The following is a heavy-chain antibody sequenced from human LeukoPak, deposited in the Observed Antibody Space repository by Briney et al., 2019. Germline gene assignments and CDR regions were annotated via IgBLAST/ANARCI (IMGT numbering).Heavy chain of an antibody. J-gene: IGHJ4*02. CDR2: ISHSGST. Sequence: SETLSLTCAVYGGSFSEYDWSWIRQPPGKGLEWIAEISHSGSTNYNPSLKSRVTISVDTSKTQFSLKLSSVTAADTAVYYCARGPRGLGMAGTFDYWGQGTLVTVSS. V-gene: IGHV4-34*01. CDR3: ARGPRGLGMAGTFDY. CDR1: GGSFSEYD. D-gene: IGHD6-19*01.